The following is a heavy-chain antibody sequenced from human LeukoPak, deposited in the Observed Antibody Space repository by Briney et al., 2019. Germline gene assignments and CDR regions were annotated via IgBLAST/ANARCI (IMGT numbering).Heavy chain of an antibody. D-gene: IGHD3-10*01. J-gene: IGHJ3*02. CDR3: AKGFYYYGSGIDAFDI. CDR1: GFTFSDYY. Sequence: PGGSLRLSCAASGFTFSDYYMSWIRQAPGKGLEWVSYISSSGSTIYYADSVKGRFTISRDNAKNSLYLQMNSLRAEDTALYYCAKGFYYYGSGIDAFDIWGQGTMVTVSS. V-gene: IGHV3-11*01. CDR2: ISSSGSTI.